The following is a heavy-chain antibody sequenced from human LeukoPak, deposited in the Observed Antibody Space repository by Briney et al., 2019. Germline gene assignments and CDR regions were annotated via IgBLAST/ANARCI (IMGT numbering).Heavy chain of an antibody. D-gene: IGHD4-23*01. CDR1: GFTFSSYD. CDR3: ARVPPGGTAHYFDY. Sequence: GGSLRLSCAASGFTFSSYDMHWVRQAPGKGLEWVAVISNDGSNKYYADSVKGRFTISRDNSKSTLYLQMNSLRAEDTAVCYCARVPPGGTAHYFDYWGQETLVTVSS. V-gene: IGHV3-30-3*01. CDR2: ISNDGSNK. J-gene: IGHJ4*02.